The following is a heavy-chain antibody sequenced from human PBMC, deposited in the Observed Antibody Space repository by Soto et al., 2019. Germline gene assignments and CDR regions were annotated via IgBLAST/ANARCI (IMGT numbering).Heavy chain of an antibody. J-gene: IGHJ4*02. V-gene: IGHV3-15*05. D-gene: IGHD5-18*01. CDR2: IKGETDGGTT. CDR1: VFTFNNVW. CDR3: TTDPLLAMARGAVYFDY. Sequence: EVQLVESGGGLVTPGGSLRLSCVASVFTFNNVWMTWVRQAPGQGLEWVGNIKGETDGGTTEYAAPVKGRFTISRDDSINTLFMQMSSLETEDTCVYYCTTDPLLAMARGAVYFDYCGQATLVTVSS.